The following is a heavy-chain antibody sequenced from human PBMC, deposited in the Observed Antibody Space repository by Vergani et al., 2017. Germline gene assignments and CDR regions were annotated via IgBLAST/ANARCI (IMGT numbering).Heavy chain of an antibody. J-gene: IGHJ4*02. CDR2: IYHSGGA. V-gene: IGHV4-39*01. D-gene: IGHD3-9*01. Sequence: LQEPGPGLVRPSETLALTCTVSGGSITSSSYYWGWIRQPPGKGLEWIGNIYHSGGAYYNPSLKGRVTISVDTSKNQFSLEVTSVTAADTAIYFCARTESFILRYFHWALWGQGTLVTVSS. CDR3: ARTESFILRYFHWAL. CDR1: GGSITSSSYY.